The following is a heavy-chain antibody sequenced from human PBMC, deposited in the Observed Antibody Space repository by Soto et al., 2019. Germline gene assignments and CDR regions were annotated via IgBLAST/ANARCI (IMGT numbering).Heavy chain of an antibody. CDR1: GGTFSSYA. CDR2: IIPIFGIA. J-gene: IGHJ6*02. D-gene: IGHD2-2*01. CDR3: ASRVVPAAMRKYYYYYGMDV. Sequence: ASVKVSCKASGGTFSSYAISWVRQAPGQGLEWMGGIIPIFGIANYAQKFQGRVTITADESTSTAYMELSSLRSEDTAVYYCASRVVPAAMRKYYYYYGMDVWGQGTTVTVSS. V-gene: IGHV1-69*13.